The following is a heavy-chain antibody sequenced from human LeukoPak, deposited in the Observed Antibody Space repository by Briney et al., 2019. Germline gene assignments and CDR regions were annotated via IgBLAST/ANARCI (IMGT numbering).Heavy chain of an antibody. CDR2: INPNSGGT. Sequence: ASVKVSCKSSGYTFTGYFMHWVRQAPGQGLEWMGWINPNSGGTNYAQKFQGRVIMTRDTSISTAYIELSRLRSDDTAVYYCARDLDGSSGCDYWGQGTLVTVSS. J-gene: IGHJ4*02. D-gene: IGHD6-13*01. V-gene: IGHV1-2*02. CDR1: GYTFTGYF. CDR3: ARDLDGSSGCDY.